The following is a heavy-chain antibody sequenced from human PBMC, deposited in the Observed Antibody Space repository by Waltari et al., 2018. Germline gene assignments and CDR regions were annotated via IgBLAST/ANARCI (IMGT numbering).Heavy chain of an antibody. CDR1: GFTFSDYY. CDR2: SRSSGSTI. CDR3: ARGYSSGHYYFDY. V-gene: IGHV3-11*01. Sequence: QVQLVESGGGLVKPGGSLRLSCAASGFTFSDYYMSWIRQAPGKGLEWVAYSRSSGSTIYYADAVKGRFTISRDNAKNSLYLQMNSLRAEDTAVYYCARGYSSGHYYFDYWGQGTLVTVSS. D-gene: IGHD2-15*01. J-gene: IGHJ4*02.